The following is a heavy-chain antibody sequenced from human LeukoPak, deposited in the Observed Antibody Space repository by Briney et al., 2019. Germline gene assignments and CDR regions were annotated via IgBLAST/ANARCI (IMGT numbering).Heavy chain of an antibody. CDR1: GFTFSSYA. Sequence: GGSLRLSCAASGFTFSSYAMHWVRQAPGKGLEWVSTISGSGGSTYHADSVKGRFTISRDNSKNTLYLQMNSLRAEDTAVYYCAKATTRIQLCPPDYWGQGTLVTVSS. J-gene: IGHJ4*02. CDR2: ISGSGGST. CDR3: AKATTRIQLCPPDY. V-gene: IGHV3-23*01. D-gene: IGHD5-18*01.